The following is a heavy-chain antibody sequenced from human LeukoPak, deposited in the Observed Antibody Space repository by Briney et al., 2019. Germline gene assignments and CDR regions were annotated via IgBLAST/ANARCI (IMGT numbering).Heavy chain of an antibody. J-gene: IGHJ4*02. CDR3: ARGDSGSSSQFDC. V-gene: IGHV4-59*01. D-gene: IGHD1-26*01. CDR2: VYYSGST. Sequence: SETLSLTCTVSGGSISSYYWSWIRQPPGKGLEWIGYVYYSGSTNYNPSLKSRVTISVDTSKNQFSLKLTSVTAADTAVYYCARGDSGSSSQFDCWXQXTLVPVSS. CDR1: GGSISSYY.